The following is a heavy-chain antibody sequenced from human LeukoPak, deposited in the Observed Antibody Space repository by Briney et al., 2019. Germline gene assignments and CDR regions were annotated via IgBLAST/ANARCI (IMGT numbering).Heavy chain of an antibody. J-gene: IGHJ4*02. CDR3: ARDPRHYLAAAAIDY. D-gene: IGHD6-13*01. CDR1: GFTFTSYC. V-gene: IGHV3-74*01. Sequence: RGSLRLSCAASGFTFTSYCMHWVRQAPGKGLVWVSLIYSDGSGTSYTDSVKGRFTISRDNAKSTLYLQMNSVRAEDTAVYYFARDPRHYLAAAAIDYWGPGTLVTVSS. CDR2: IYSDGSGT.